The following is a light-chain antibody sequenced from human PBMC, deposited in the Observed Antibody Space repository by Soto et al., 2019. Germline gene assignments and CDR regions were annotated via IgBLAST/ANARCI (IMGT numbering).Light chain of an antibody. CDR3: LQDYNYPYT. CDR1: QGIRND. CDR2: AAS. Sequence: AIQMTQSPSSLSGSVGDRVTITCRASQGIRNDLGWYQQKPEKAPKLLIYAASSLQSGVPSRFSGSGSGTDFTLTISSLQPEDFATYYCLQDYNYPYTFGQGTKLEIK. J-gene: IGKJ2*01. V-gene: IGKV1-6*01.